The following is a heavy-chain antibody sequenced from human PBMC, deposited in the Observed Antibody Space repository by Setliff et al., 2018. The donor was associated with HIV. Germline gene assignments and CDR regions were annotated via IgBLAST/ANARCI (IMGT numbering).Heavy chain of an antibody. Sequence: LRLSCVASGFTFSSFGMHWVRQAPGKGLEWVAAISYDGSNKYYADSVKGRFSISRDISKNTLDLQMNSLRVADTAVYYCAKDPFHYYSSEENFFGPWGQGTLVTVSS. CDR2: ISYDGSNK. D-gene: IGHD3-10*01. V-gene: IGHV3-30*18. CDR3: AKDPFHYYSSEENFFGP. CDR1: GFTFSSFG. J-gene: IGHJ5*02.